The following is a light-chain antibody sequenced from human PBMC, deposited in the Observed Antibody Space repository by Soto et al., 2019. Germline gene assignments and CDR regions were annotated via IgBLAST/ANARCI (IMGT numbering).Light chain of an antibody. J-gene: IGKJ5*01. CDR3: QQRSNWPIT. Sequence: EIVLTQSPATLSLSPGERSTLSFMASQSVSSYLACYQQKPGQAPRLLIYDASNRATGIPARFSGSGSGTDFTLTISSLEPEDFAVYYCQQRSNWPITFGQGTRLEI. CDR2: DAS. V-gene: IGKV3-11*01. CDR1: QSVSSY.